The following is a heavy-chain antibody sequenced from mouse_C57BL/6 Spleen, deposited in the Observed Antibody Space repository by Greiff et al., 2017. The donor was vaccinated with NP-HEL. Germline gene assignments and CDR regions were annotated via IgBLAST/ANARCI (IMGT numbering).Heavy chain of an antibody. J-gene: IGHJ2*01. CDR3: ARKGWDDYFDY. Sequence: VQRVESGGDLVKPGGSLKLSCAASGFTFSSYGMSWVRQTPDKRLEWVATISSGGSYTYYPDSVKGRFTISRDNAQNTLYLQMSSLKAEDTAMYYCARKGWDDYFDYWGQGTTLTVSS. D-gene: IGHD4-1*01. CDR2: ISSGGSYT. CDR1: GFTFSSYG. V-gene: IGHV5-6*01.